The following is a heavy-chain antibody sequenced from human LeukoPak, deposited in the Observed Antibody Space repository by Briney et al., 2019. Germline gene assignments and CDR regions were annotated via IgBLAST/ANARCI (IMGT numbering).Heavy chain of an antibody. J-gene: IGHJ6*03. CDR1: GFTFSSYV. Sequence: GGSLRLSCAASGFTFSSYVMHWVRQAPGKGLEWVAFIRYDGSNKYYADSVKGRFTISRDNSKNTLYLQMNSLRAEDTAVYYCARELQSDYYYYMDVWGKGTTVTISS. CDR2: IRYDGSNK. V-gene: IGHV3-30*02. CDR3: ARELQSDYYYYMDV. D-gene: IGHD4-11*01.